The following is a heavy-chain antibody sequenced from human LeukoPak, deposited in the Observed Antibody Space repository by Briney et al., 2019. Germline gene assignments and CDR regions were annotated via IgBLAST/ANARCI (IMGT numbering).Heavy chain of an antibody. D-gene: IGHD3-22*01. CDR1: GFIFSSYG. J-gene: IGHJ4*02. Sequence: PGGSLRLSCAASGFIFSSYGMHWVRQAPGKGLEWVSAISGSGGSTYYADSVKGRFTISRDNSKNTLYLQMNSLRAEDTAVYYCAKEDYYDSSRNYWGQGTLVTVSS. V-gene: IGHV3-23*01. CDR2: ISGSGGST. CDR3: AKEDYYDSSRNY.